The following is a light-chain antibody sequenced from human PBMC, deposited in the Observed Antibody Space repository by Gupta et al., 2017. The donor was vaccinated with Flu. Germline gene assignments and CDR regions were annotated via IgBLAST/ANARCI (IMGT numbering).Light chain of an antibody. Sequence: QSVLTQPPSASGAPGQGVTIPCSGSSANTGAGYDVNWSQQLPGTVPKLLIYVNNNRPSGVPDRFSGSKSDTSASLAITGLQAEDEGDYYCQSYDNSLSGAWVFGGGTKLTVL. CDR3: QSYDNSLSGAWV. V-gene: IGLV1-40*01. CDR1: SANTGAGYD. J-gene: IGLJ3*02. CDR2: VNN.